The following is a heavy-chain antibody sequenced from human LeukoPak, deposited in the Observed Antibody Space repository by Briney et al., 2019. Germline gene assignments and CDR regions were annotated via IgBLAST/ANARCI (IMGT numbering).Heavy chain of an antibody. D-gene: IGHD6-13*01. V-gene: IGHV4-39*01. CDR1: GGSISSNTYY. J-gene: IGHJ4*02. CDR3: ARQGSRGAAGY. Sequence: PSETLSLTCTVSGGSISSNTYYWGWIRQPPGKGLEWIGYIYYSGSTYYNPSLKSRVTISVDTSKNQFSLKLSSVTAPDTAVYYCARQGSRGAAGYWGQGTLVTVSS. CDR2: IYYSGST.